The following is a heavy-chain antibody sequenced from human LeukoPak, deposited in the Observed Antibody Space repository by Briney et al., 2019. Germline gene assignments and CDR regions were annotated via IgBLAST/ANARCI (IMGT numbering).Heavy chain of an antibody. CDR2: IDNDGSGT. CDR1: GFTFSNYW. V-gene: IGHV3-74*01. J-gene: IGHJ6*02. D-gene: IGHD1/OR15-1a*01. CDR3: ARVRTASTTYGMDV. Sequence: GGSLRLSCAASGFTFSNYWMHWVRQTPGKGLVWVSRIDNDGSGTSYADSVKGRLTISRDNAKNTLYLQMSSLTADDTAVYYCARVRTASTTYGMDVWGQGTTVTVSS.